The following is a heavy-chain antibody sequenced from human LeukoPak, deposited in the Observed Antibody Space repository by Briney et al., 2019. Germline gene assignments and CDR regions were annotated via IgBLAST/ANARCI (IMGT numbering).Heavy chain of an antibody. D-gene: IGHD2-21*02. Sequence: GGSLRLSCAASGFTFSNYWMHWVRQAPGEALMWVSRIKSDGSSTTYADSVKGRFTISGDNAKNTLYLQMNSLRAEDTAVYYCSRDSLSSCGGDCYSGLDVWGQGTTVTVSS. J-gene: IGHJ6*02. CDR3: SRDSLSSCGGDCYSGLDV. CDR1: GFTFSNYW. CDR2: IKSDGSST. V-gene: IGHV3-74*01.